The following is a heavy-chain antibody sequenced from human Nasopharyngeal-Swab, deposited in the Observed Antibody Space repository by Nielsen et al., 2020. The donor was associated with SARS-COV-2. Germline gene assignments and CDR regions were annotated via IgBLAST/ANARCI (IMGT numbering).Heavy chain of an antibody. CDR2: IYYSGST. V-gene: IGHV4-59*01. Sequence: SETLSLTCTVSGGSISSYYWSWVRQPPGKGLEWIGYIYYSGSTNYNPSLKSRVTISVDTSKNQFSLKLSSVTAADTAVYYCARSSSGWYDYWGQGTLVTVSS. CDR1: GGSISSYY. J-gene: IGHJ4*02. CDR3: ARSSSGWYDY. D-gene: IGHD6-19*01.